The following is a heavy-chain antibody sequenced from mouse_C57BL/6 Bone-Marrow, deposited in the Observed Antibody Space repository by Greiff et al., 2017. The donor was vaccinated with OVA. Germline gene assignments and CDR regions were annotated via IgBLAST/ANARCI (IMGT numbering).Heavy chain of an antibody. V-gene: IGHV1-52*01. CDR1: GYTFTSYW. Sequence: QVQLQQPGAEPVRPGSSVKLSCKASGYTFTSYWMHWVKQRPIQGLEWIGNIDPSDSETHYNQKFKDKATLTVDKSSSTAYMQLSSLTSEDSAVYYCARGGKRQLRPYYFDYWGQGTTLTVSS. CDR3: ARGGKRQLRPYYFDY. CDR2: IDPSDSET. D-gene: IGHD3-2*02. J-gene: IGHJ2*01.